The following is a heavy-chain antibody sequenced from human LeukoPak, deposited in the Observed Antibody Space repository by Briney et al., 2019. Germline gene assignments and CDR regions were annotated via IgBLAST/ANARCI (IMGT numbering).Heavy chain of an antibody. D-gene: IGHD6-19*01. J-gene: IGHJ4*02. Sequence: GGSLRLPCAASGFTFSSYGMHWVRQAPGKGLEWVAVIWYDGSNKYYADSVKGRFTISRDNSKNTLYLQMNSLRAEDTAVYYCARDSPYSSGRFDYWGQATLLCVSS. CDR1: GFTFSSYG. CDR2: IWYDGSNK. CDR3: ARDSPYSSGRFDY. V-gene: IGHV3-33*01.